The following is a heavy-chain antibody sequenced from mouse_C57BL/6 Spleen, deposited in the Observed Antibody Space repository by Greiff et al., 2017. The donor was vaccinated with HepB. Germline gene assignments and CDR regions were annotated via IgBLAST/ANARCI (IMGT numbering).Heavy chain of an antibody. V-gene: IGHV5-12*01. J-gene: IGHJ4*01. Sequence: EVQGVESGGGLVQPGGSLKLSCAASGFTFSDYYMYWVRQTPEKRLEWVAYISNGGGSTYYPDTVKGRFTISRDNAKNTLYLQMSRLKSEDTAMYYCARHGDSSGPSLRRAMDYWGQGTSVTVSS. CDR3: ARHGDSSGPSLRRAMDY. CDR1: GFTFSDYY. CDR2: ISNGGGST. D-gene: IGHD3-2*02.